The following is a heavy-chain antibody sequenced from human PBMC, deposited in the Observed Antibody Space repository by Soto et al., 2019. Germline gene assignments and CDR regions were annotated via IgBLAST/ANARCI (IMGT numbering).Heavy chain of an antibody. Sequence: PGGSLRLSCAASGFTFSSYAMNWVRQAPGKGLEWVSVMSGSGGGTTDYAAPVKGRFTISRDDSKNTLYLQMNSLKTEDTAVYYCTTLSITIFGVVLMDVWGQGTTVTVSS. J-gene: IGHJ6*02. D-gene: IGHD3-3*01. V-gene: IGHV3-15*01. CDR2: VMSGSGGGTT. CDR1: GFTFSSYA. CDR3: TTLSITIFGVVLMDV.